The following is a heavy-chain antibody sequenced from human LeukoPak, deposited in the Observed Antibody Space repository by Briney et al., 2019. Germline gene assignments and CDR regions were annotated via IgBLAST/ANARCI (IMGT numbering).Heavy chain of an antibody. D-gene: IGHD6-19*01. CDR3: ARAISDSSGWYYYYMDV. Sequence: PGGSLRLSCAASGFTFSSYWMSWVRQAPGKGLEWVANIKQDGSEKYYVDSVKGRFTISRDNAENSLYLQMNSLRAEDTAVYYCARAISDSSGWYYYYMDVWGKGTTVTVSS. J-gene: IGHJ6*03. CDR2: IKQDGSEK. V-gene: IGHV3-7*01. CDR1: GFTFSSYW.